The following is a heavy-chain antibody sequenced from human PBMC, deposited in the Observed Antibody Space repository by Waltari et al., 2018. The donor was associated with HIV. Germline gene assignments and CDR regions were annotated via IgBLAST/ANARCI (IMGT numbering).Heavy chain of an antibody. CDR1: GGPVSPGTYY. V-gene: IGHV4-61*01. CDR3: ASHGDYYDRSGFYFDH. Sequence: HLQESGPRLATPSETLYLPCSVPGGPVSPGTYYLSWLRQPPGKGLEWIGYISYSGSTNYNPSLKSRVTVSVDTSKNQVSLKLNSLTAADTAVYYCASHGDYYDRSGFYFDHWGQGTLVTVSS. D-gene: IGHD3-22*01. CDR2: ISYSGST. J-gene: IGHJ4*02.